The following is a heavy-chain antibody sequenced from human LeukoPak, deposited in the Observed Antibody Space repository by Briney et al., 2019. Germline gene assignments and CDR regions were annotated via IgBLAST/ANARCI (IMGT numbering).Heavy chain of an antibody. D-gene: IGHD3-3*02. V-gene: IGHV3-21*01. J-gene: IGHJ3*02. CDR3: ARDKSSIGAFDI. CDR1: GFTFSSYS. CDR2: ISSSSSYI. Sequence: GGPLRLSCAASGFTFSSYSMNWVRQAPGKGLEWVSSISSSSSYIYYADSVKGRFTISRNNAKNSLYLQMNSLKAEDTAVYYCARDKSSIGAFDIWGQGTMVTVSS.